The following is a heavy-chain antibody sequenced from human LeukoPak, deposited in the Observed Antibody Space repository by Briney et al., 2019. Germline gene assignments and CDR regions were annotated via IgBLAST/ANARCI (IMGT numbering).Heavy chain of an antibody. J-gene: IGHJ4*02. D-gene: IGHD1-1*01. CDR2: ISGRCGRT. CDR3: AKDLGYSDFDY. V-gene: IGHV3-23*01. CDR1: GFTFSSYA. Sequence: GGSLRLSCAASGFTFSSYAMTWVRQAPGKGLEWVSTISGRCGRTYYADSVKGRFTISRDNSKNTLYLQMNSLRAEDTAVYYCAKDLGYSDFDYWGQGTLVTVSS.